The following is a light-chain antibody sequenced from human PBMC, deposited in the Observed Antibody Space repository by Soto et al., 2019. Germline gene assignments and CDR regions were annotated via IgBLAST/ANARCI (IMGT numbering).Light chain of an antibody. Sequence: QSALTQPASVSGSPGQSVTISCTGASSDVGGSDHVSWYQQHPGKAPKLILYEVNNRPSGVSNRFSGSKSGNTASLTISGLQTEDEADYYCVSYTTSTSYVFGSGTKVTVL. CDR2: EVN. V-gene: IGLV2-14*03. CDR3: VSYTTSTSYV. J-gene: IGLJ1*01. CDR1: SSDVGGSDH.